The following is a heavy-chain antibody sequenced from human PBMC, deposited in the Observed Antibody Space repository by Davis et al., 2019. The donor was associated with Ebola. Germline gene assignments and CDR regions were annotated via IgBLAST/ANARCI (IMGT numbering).Heavy chain of an antibody. CDR2: IKQDGSEI. V-gene: IGHV3-7*01. Sequence: GESLKISCAVSGFTFSSYRMSWLRQAPGKGLEWVANIKQDGSEIHYVGSLKGRFTISRDNTKNSLYLQMNSLRDEDTALYYCSRGGEVKFDYWGQGTLVTVSS. D-gene: IGHD3-16*01. CDR1: GFTFSSYR. J-gene: IGHJ4*02. CDR3: SRGGEVKFDY.